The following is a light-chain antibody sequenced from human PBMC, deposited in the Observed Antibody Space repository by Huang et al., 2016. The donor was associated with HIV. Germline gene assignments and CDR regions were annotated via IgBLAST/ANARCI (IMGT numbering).Light chain of an antibody. CDR1: QSLLHSNGYNY. CDR2: LGS. J-gene: IGKJ1*01. Sequence: DIVMTQSPLSLPVTPGEPASISCRSSQSLLHSNGYNYLDWYLQKPGHSPQLLIYLGSTRASGVPDRFSGSGSGTDFTLKISRVEAEDVGVYYCMQALQTPGWTFGQGTKVEIK. CDR3: MQALQTPGWT. V-gene: IGKV2-28*01.